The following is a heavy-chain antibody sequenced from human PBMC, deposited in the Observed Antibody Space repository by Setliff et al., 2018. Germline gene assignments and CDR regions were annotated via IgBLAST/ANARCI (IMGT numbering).Heavy chain of an antibody. V-gene: IGHV2-70*11. J-gene: IGHJ6*02. CDR3: ARLQGIAAAGRGSYYYYGMDV. CDR2: IDWDDDK. Sequence: SGPTLVNPTQTLTLTCTFSGFSLSTSGMCVSWIRQPPGKALEWLARIDWDDDKYYSTSLKTRLTISKDTSKNQVVLTMTNMDPVDTATYYCARLQGIAAAGRGSYYYYGMDVWGQGTTVTVSS. CDR1: GFSLSTSGMC. D-gene: IGHD6-13*01.